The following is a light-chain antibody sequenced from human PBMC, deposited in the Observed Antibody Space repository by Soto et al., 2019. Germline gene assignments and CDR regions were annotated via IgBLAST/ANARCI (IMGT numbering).Light chain of an antibody. CDR2: DAS. CDR1: QSISSW. V-gene: IGKV1-5*01. CDR3: QQAASFPIT. J-gene: IGKJ5*01. Sequence: DIQMTQSPSTLSASVGDRVTITCRASQSISSWLAWYQQKPGKAPKLLIYDASNLESAVPSRFSGSGSGMDFTLTINSLQPEDFATYYCQQAASFPITFGQGTRLEIK.